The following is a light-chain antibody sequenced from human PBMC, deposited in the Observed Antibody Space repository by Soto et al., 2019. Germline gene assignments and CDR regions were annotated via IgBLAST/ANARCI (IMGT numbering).Light chain of an antibody. CDR1: QGISTW. V-gene: IGKV1-5*01. J-gene: IGKJ1*01. CDR3: QQYNSYALWT. CDR2: DAS. Sequence: DIQMTQSPSTLSASVGDRVTITCRASQGISTWLAWYQQKPGKAPKLLIYDASSLESGVPSRFSGSGSGTEFTLTISSLQPDDFATYYCQQYNSYALWTFGQGTKVDIK.